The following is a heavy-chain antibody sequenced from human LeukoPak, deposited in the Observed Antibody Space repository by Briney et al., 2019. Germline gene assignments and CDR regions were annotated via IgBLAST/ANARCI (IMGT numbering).Heavy chain of an antibody. CDR1: GGFITNLDYY. Sequence: SETLSLTCTVSGGFITNLDYYWTWIRQPAGKRLEWIGRIYTSGGTNYNPSLKSRVTMSVDRSKNEISLHLASLTAADTALYYCAGRGSSSGTSDIWGPGTFVTVSS. D-gene: IGHD1-1*01. CDR2: IYTSGGT. J-gene: IGHJ3*02. V-gene: IGHV4-61*02. CDR3: AGRGSSSGTSDI.